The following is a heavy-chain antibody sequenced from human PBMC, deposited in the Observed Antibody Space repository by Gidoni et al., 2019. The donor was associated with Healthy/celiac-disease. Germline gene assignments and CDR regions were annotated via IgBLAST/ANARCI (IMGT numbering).Heavy chain of an antibody. D-gene: IGHD6-19*01. Sequence: QVQLVESGGGVVQPGRSLRLSCAASGFPFSSSAMHWVRQAPGKGLEWVAVISYDGSNKYYADSVKGRFTISRDNSKNTLYLQMNSLRAEDTAVYYCARDRIWYSSGWYDAFDIWGQGTMVTVSS. V-gene: IGHV3-30*01. CDR3: ARDRIWYSSGWYDAFDI. CDR1: GFPFSSSA. CDR2: ISYDGSNK. J-gene: IGHJ3*02.